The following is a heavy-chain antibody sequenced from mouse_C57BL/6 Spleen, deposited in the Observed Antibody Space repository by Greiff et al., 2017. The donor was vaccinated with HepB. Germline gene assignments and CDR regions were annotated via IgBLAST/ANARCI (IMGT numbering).Heavy chain of an antibody. D-gene: IGHD1-1*01. CDR1: GYAFSSSW. CDR2: IYPGDGDT. J-gene: IGHJ2*01. V-gene: IGHV1-82*01. Sequence: VQLQQSGPELVKPGASVKISCKASGYAFSSSWMNWVKQRPGKGLEWIGRIYPGDGDTNYNWKFKGKATLTADKSSSTAYMQLSSLTSEDSAVYFCAREGYYGSSLFDYWGQGTTLTVSS. CDR3: AREGYYGSSLFDY.